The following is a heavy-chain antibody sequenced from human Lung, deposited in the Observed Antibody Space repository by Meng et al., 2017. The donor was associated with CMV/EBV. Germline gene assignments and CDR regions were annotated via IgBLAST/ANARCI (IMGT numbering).Heavy chain of an antibody. J-gene: IGHJ5*02. CDR2: IYYSGST. Sequence: SETXSLXXTVSGGSFSGGYYWSWIRQHPGKGLELIGYIYYSGSTNYNPSLKSRVTMSIDTSKNQFSLKLTSVTAADTAVYYCARSKGYCSGGSCISRFDPWGQGXPVTVSS. D-gene: IGHD2-15*01. CDR1: GGSFSGGYY. CDR3: ARSKGYCSGGSCISRFDP. V-gene: IGHV4-31*03.